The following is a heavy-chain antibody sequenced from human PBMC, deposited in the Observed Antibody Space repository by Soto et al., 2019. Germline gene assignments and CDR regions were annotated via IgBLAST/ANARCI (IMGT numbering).Heavy chain of an antibody. J-gene: IGHJ3*02. CDR3: ARVRHINAFDI. Sequence: QVQLQESGPGLVKPSQTLSLTCTVPGGSISSGDYYWSWIRQPPGKGLEWIGYIYNSGSTYYNPSLKSRVTISVDTSKKQISLKLSSVTAADTAVYYCARVRHINAFDIWGQGTMVTASS. D-gene: IGHD1-20*01. CDR1: GGSISSGDYY. V-gene: IGHV4-30-4*01. CDR2: IYNSGST.